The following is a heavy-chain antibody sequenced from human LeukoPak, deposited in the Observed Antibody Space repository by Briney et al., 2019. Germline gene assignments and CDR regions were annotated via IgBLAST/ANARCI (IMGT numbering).Heavy chain of an antibody. Sequence: ASVTVSCKASGYTFTSYYMHWVRQAPGQGLEWMGIINPSGGSTSYAQKFQGRVTMTRDTSTSTVYMELSGLRSEDTAVYYCARGLGSYVHFDYWGQGTLVTVSS. CDR3: ARGLGSYVHFDY. CDR2: INPSGGST. V-gene: IGHV1-46*01. D-gene: IGHD1-26*01. J-gene: IGHJ4*02. CDR1: GYTFTSYY.